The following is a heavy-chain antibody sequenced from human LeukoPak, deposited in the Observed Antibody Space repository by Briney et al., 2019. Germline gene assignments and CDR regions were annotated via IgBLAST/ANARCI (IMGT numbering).Heavy chain of an antibody. CDR2: IIPIFGTA. D-gene: IGHD2-2*01. CDR3: ARTGYCSSTSCSVANWFDP. CDR1: GGTFSSYA. Sequence: SVKVSCKASGGTFSSYAISWVRQAPGQGLEWMGGIIPIFGTANYAQKFQGRVTITTDESTSTAYMELSSLRSEDTAVYYCARTGYCSSTSCSVANWFDPWGQGTLVTVSS. V-gene: IGHV1-69*05. J-gene: IGHJ5*02.